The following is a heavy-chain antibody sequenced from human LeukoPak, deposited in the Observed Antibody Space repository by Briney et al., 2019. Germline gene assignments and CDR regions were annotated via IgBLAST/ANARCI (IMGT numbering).Heavy chain of an antibody. J-gene: IGHJ4*02. CDR3: AKDPRDYPSWYFDY. D-gene: IGHD4-11*01. CDR2: ISGSGGST. Sequence: PGESLRLSCAASGFTFSSYAMSWVRQAPGKGLEWVSAISGSGGSTYYADSVKGRFTISRDNSKNTLYLQMNSLRAEDTAVYYCAKDPRDYPSWYFDYWGQGTLVAVSS. V-gene: IGHV3-23*01. CDR1: GFTFSSYA.